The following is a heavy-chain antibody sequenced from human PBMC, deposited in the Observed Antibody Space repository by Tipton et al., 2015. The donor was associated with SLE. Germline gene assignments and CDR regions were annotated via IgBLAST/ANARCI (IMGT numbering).Heavy chain of an antibody. CDR2: IYYSGST. CDR1: GGSIGSGDYF. D-gene: IGHD2-15*01. V-gene: IGHV4-30-4*02. CDR3: ASYPNCSGGSCYYYYGMDV. Sequence: TLSLTCTVSGGSIGSGDYFWSWIRQPPGKGLEWIGYIYYSGSTYYNPSLKSRVTISVDTSKNQFSLKLSSVTAADTAVYYCASYPNCSGGSCYYYYGMDVWGQGTTVTVSS. J-gene: IGHJ6*02.